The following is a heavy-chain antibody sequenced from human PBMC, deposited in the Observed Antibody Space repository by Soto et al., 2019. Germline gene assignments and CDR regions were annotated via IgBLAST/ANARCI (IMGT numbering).Heavy chain of an antibody. J-gene: IGHJ6*02. CDR2: IRGYNGNT. Sequence: QGQLVQSGAEVMTPGASVKVSFRASGYTFSYFGLSWVRQAPGQGLEWMGWIRGYNGNTNSAERLQGRVNITTDTSTSTAYREVRSLTSDDTAVYYCARDKGYGFGWSSSSGMDVWGQGTTVTVSS. D-gene: IGHD5-18*01. CDR3: ARDKGYGFGWSSSSGMDV. CDR1: GYTFSYFG. V-gene: IGHV1-18*01.